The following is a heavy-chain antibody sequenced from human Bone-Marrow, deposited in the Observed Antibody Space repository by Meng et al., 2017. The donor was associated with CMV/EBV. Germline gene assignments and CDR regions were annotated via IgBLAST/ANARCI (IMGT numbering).Heavy chain of an antibody. D-gene: IGHD3-3*01. J-gene: IGHJ6*02. CDR3: ARADFWSGYLLNMDV. Sequence: SVKVSCEAAGGTFSSYTISWVRQAPGQGLEWMGRIIPILGIANYAQKFQGRVTITADKSTSTAYMELSSLRSEDTAVYYCARADFWSGYLLNMDVWGQGTTVTVSS. CDR2: IIPILGIA. CDR1: GGTFSSYT. V-gene: IGHV1-69*02.